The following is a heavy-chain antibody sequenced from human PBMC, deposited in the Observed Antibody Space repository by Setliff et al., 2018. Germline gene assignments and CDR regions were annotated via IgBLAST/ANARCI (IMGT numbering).Heavy chain of an antibody. V-gene: IGHV3-48*01. Sequence: PGGSLRLSCAASGFTFSSYSMNWVRQAPGKGLEWVSYISSSSTIYYADSVKGRFTISRDNAKNSLYLQMNSLRAEDTAVYYCARDYTYYDFWSGPSSDAFDIWGQGTMVTVSS. J-gene: IGHJ3*02. CDR1: GFTFSSYS. CDR3: ARDYTYYDFWSGPSSDAFDI. CDR2: ISSSSTI. D-gene: IGHD3-3*01.